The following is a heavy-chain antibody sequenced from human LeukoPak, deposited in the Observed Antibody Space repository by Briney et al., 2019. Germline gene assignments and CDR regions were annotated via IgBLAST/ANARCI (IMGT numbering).Heavy chain of an antibody. CDR1: GGSISSYY. J-gene: IGHJ6*02. Sequence: PSETLSLTCTVSGGSISSYYWSWIRQPPGKGLEWIGYIYYSGSTNYNPSLKSRDTISVDTSKNQFSLKLSSVTAADTAVYYCARGGPLNYDFWSGPIYYYYYGMDVWGQGTTVTVSS. CDR3: ARGGPLNYDFWSGPIYYYYYGMDV. D-gene: IGHD3-3*01. CDR2: IYYSGST. V-gene: IGHV4-59*01.